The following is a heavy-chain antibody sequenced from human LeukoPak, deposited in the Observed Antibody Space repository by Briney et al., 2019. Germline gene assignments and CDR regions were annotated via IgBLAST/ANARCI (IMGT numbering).Heavy chain of an antibody. CDR3: ARGPPLDAFDI. CDR2: IYYSGST. J-gene: IGHJ3*02. V-gene: IGHV4-59*01. CDR1: GGSISSYY. Sequence: SETLSLTCTVSGGSISSYYWSWIRQPPGKGLEWIGYIYYSGSTNYNPSLKSRVTISVDTSKNQFSLKLSSVTAADTAVYYCARGPPLDAFDIWGQGTMVTVSS.